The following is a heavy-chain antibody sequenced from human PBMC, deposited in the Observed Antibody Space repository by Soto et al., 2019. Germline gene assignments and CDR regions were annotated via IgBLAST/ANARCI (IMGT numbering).Heavy chain of an antibody. D-gene: IGHD2-2*03. CDR2: IYLGDSDT. J-gene: IGHJ5*02. CDR3: ARDMDRAGSGFDP. CDR1: GYNFTSYW. Sequence: HGESLKISCKGSGYNFTSYWIGWVRQMPGKGLEWMGVIYLGDSDTRYSPSFQGQVTISADKSISTAYLQWSSLKASDTAMYYCARDMDRAGSGFDPWGQGTLVTVSS. V-gene: IGHV5-51*01.